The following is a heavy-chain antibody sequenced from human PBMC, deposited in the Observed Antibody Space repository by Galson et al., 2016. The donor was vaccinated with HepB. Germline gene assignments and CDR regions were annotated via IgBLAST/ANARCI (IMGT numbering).Heavy chain of an antibody. V-gene: IGHV3-33*01. CDR2: IWYDGNKK. Sequence: SLRLSCAVSGFTFSNYGMHWVRQVPGKGLEWVAVIWYDGNKKYYKDSVKGRFTISRDNSKNTLYLQMNSLRAEDTAVYYCATGGGHFDHWGQGTLVTVSS. CDR1: GFTFSNYG. D-gene: IGHD3-16*01. J-gene: IGHJ5*02. CDR3: ATGGGHFDH.